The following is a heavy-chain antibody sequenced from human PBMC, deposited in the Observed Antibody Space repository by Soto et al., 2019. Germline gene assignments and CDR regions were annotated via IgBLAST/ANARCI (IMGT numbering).Heavy chain of an antibody. J-gene: IGHJ5*01. CDR1: GYTFTSYD. CDR2: MNPNSGNT. CDR3: ARERNWFDS. Sequence: QVQLVQSGSEVKKPGASVKVSCRASGYTFTSYDINWVRQATGQGLEWMGWMNPNSGNTVYAQRFQGRVTMTRNTSISTAYMELSSLRSEDTAEYYCARERNWFDSWGQGTLVTVSS. V-gene: IGHV1-8*01.